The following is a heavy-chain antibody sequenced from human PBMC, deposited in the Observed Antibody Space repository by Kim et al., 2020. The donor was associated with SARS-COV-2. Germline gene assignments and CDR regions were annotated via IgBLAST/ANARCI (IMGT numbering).Heavy chain of an antibody. CDR1: GGSFSDYY. J-gene: IGHJ4*01. V-gene: IGHV4-34*01. D-gene: IGHD3-10*01. CDR2: FNHSGTT. CDR3: ARLSGSGSYENKSLDY. Sequence: SETLSLTCAVYGGSFSDYYWSWIRQPPGKGLEWIGEFNHSGTTNCNASLKSRVTMSVDTSKSQISLKVSSVTAADTAVYYCARLSGSGSYENKSLDYWGPGTLVNVS.